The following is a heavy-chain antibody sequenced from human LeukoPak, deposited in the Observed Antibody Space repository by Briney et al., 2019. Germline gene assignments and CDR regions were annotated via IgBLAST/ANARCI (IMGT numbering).Heavy chain of an antibody. V-gene: IGHV3-23*01. Sequence: GGSLRLSCAASGFTFSSYAMSWVRQAPGKGLEWVSAISGSGGSTYYADSVKGRFTISRDNSKNTLYLQMNSLRAEDTAVYCCAKENLWFGELLSSSNSHLDYWGQGTLVTVSS. J-gene: IGHJ4*02. CDR2: ISGSGGST. CDR3: AKENLWFGELLSSSNSHLDY. CDR1: GFTFSSYA. D-gene: IGHD3-10*01.